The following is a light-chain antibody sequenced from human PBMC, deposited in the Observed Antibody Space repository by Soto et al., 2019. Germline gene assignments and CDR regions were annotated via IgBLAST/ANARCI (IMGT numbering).Light chain of an antibody. V-gene: IGLV2-11*01. Sequence: QSAVTQPRSVSGSPGQSVTTSCTGTSSDVGGYNYVSWYQQHPGKAPKLMIYDVSKRPSGVPDRFSGSKSGNTASLTISGLQAEDEADYYCCSYAGSYTFVYVFGTGNKVTVL. CDR2: DVS. CDR3: CSYAGSYTFVYV. J-gene: IGLJ1*01. CDR1: SSDVGGYNY.